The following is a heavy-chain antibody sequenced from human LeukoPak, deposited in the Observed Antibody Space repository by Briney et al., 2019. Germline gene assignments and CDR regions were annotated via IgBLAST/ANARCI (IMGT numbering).Heavy chain of an antibody. CDR1: AFKFSSYA. J-gene: IGHJ4*02. Sequence: PGGSLILSCAASAFKFSSYAMNWVRQAPGKGLEWVAGISGGGAGTYYVDSVKGRFTISRDNSKNTLYLQMNSLGAEDTAVYYCAELVSTTQMGDYWGQGTPVTVSS. CDR2: ISGGGAGT. CDR3: AELVSTTQMGDY. V-gene: IGHV3-23*01. D-gene: IGHD2/OR15-2a*01.